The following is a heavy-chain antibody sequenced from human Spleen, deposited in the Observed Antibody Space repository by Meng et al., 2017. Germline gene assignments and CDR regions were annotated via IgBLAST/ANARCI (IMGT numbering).Heavy chain of an antibody. J-gene: IGHJ4*02. CDR1: GFTFSSYT. CDR3: ARSPIDKYDLSALPLDY. CDR2: ISSDGSNN. D-gene: IGHD3-22*01. V-gene: IGHV3-30*01. Sequence: GESLKISCAASGFTFSSYTMHWVRQAPGKGLEWVALISSDGSNNYYADSVKGRFTISRDNSKNTVFLQINSLRAEDTAVYYCARSPIDKYDLSALPLDYWGQGTLVTVSS.